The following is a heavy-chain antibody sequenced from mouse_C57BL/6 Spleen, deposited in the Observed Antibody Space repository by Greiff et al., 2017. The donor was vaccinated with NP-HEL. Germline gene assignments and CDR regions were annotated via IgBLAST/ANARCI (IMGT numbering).Heavy chain of an antibody. J-gene: IGHJ2*01. V-gene: IGHV1-69*01. CDR2: IDPSDSYT. Sequence: VQLQQPGAELVMPGASVKLSCKASGYTFTSYWMHWVKQRPGQGLEWIGEIDPSDSYTNYNQKFKGKSTLTVDKSSSTAYMQLSSLTSEDSAVYYCARGSSYDFDYWGQGTTLTVSS. D-gene: IGHD1-1*01. CDR1: GYTFTSYW. CDR3: ARGSSYDFDY.